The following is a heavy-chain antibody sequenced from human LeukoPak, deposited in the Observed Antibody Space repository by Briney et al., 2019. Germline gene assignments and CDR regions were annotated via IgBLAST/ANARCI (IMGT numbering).Heavy chain of an antibody. V-gene: IGHV3-23*01. CDR1: GFTFNSYA. D-gene: IGHD6-13*01. Sequence: GSLRLSCAASGFTFNSYAMSWVRQAPGKGLERVSSISGSGGSTYYADSVKGRFTISRDNSKNTLFLLMNSLRAEDTAVYYCAKAAAGTLLSFDYWGQGTLVTVSS. J-gene: IGHJ4*02. CDR3: AKAAAGTLLSFDY. CDR2: ISGSGGST.